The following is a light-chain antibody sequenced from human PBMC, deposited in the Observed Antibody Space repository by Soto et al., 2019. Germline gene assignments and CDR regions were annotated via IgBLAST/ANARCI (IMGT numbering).Light chain of an antibody. V-gene: IGKV3-11*01. CDR3: QQLSNWPLWS. CDR2: DAS. Sequence: EIVLTQSPATLSLSPGERATLSCRASQSVGNYLAWYQQKPGQAPRLLIYDASNRATGVPARFSGSGSGTDFTLTISSLEPEDFAVYFCQQLSNWPLWSSGQGTKVEIK. J-gene: IGKJ1*01. CDR1: QSVGNY.